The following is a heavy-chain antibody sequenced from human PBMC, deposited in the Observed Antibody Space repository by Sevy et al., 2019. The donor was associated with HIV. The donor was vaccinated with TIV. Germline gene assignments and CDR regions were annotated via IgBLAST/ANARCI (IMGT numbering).Heavy chain of an antibody. Sequence: GGLRLSCAASGFSFSSYSVSWVRQAPGKGLEWVASIGSSNSYIYYADSVKGRFTISRDNAKNSLFLHMNTLRAEDTAVYYCARSSSSSWYILYYFEYWGQGTPVTVSS. CDR1: GFSFSSYS. D-gene: IGHD6-13*01. CDR3: ARSSSSSWYILYYFEY. J-gene: IGHJ4*02. CDR2: IGSSNSYI. V-gene: IGHV3-21*01.